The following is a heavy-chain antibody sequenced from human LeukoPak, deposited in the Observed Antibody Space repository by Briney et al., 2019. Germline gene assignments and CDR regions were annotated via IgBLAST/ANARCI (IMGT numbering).Heavy chain of an antibody. J-gene: IGHJ3*02. CDR1: GYTFTSYL. Sequence: ASVKVSYKASGYTFTSYLMNWVRQAPGQGLEWMGWINTNTGNPTYVQGFIGRFVFSLDTSVSTAYLQISSLKAEDTAVYYCARLVVPDAFDIWGQGTMVTVSS. D-gene: IGHD3-22*01. CDR2: INTNTGNP. CDR3: ARLVVPDAFDI. V-gene: IGHV7-4-1*02.